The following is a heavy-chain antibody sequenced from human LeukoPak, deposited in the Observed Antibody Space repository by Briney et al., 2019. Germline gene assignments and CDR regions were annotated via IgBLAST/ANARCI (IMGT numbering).Heavy chain of an antibody. CDR3: ARAPGYCSGGSCYSGAFDI. D-gene: IGHD2-15*01. Sequence: ASVKVSCKASGNTFTRDYMHWVRQAPGLGLEWMGIINSSGGSTTYAQKFQARVTMTRDTSTSTVYMELSSLRSEDTAVYYCARAPGYCSGGSCYSGAFDIWGQGTIITVSS. V-gene: IGHV1-46*01. CDR2: INSSGGST. J-gene: IGHJ3*02. CDR1: GNTFTRDY.